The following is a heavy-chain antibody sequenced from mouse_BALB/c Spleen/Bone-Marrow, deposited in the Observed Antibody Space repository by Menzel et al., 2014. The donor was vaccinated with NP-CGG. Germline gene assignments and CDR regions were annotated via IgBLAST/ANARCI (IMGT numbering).Heavy chain of an antibody. Sequence: QVQLKQSWAELVKPGASVKLSCKASGYTFTSYYMYWVKQRPGQGLEWFGEINPSNGGTNFNEKFKNKATLTVDKSSSTAYMQLSSLTSEDSAVYYCSRGRRDALDYWGQGTSVTVSS. CDR2: INPSNGGT. CDR1: GYTFTSYY. J-gene: IGHJ4*01. V-gene: IGHV1S81*02. CDR3: SRGRRDALDY.